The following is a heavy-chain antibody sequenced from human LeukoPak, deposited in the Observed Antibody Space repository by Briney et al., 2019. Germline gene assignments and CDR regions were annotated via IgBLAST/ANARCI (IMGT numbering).Heavy chain of an antibody. CDR1: GFTFSSHG. J-gene: IGHJ5*02. D-gene: IGHD3-3*01. CDR3: AKEGAYTIFGVVIIKGWFDP. V-gene: IGHV3-23*01. Sequence: GGTLRLSCAASGFTFSSHGMNWVRQAPGKGLEWVSAISGSGGSTYYADSVKGRFTISRDNSKNTLYLQMNSLRAEDTAVYYCAKEGAYTIFGVVIIKGWFDPWGQGTLVTVSS. CDR2: ISGSGGST.